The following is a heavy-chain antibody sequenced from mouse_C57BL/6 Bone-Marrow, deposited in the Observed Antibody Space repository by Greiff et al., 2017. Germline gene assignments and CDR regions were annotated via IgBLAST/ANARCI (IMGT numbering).Heavy chain of an antibody. J-gene: IGHJ4*01. CDR2: ISDGGSYT. CDR1: GFTFSSYA. D-gene: IGHD2-12*01. Sequence: EVMLVESGGGLVKPGGSLKLSCAASGFTFSSYAMSWVRQTPEKRLEWVATISDGGSYTYYPDNVKGRFTISRDNAKNNLYLQMSHLKSEDTAMYYCAREPYYKGYYAMDYWGQGTSVTVSS. V-gene: IGHV5-4*01. CDR3: AREPYYKGYYAMDY.